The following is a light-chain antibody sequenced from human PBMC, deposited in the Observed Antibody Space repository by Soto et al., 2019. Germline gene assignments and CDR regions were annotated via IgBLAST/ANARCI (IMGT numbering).Light chain of an antibody. CDR2: DAS. J-gene: IGKJ1*01. CDR3: QQYVNYPWT. CDR1: HDIRKY. Sequence: DIQMTQSPSSLSASVGDRVTITCQASHDIRKYLNWYQQKPGKAPRLLIYDASNMETGVPSRFTGSGSGTDFTFTISSLQPEDIATYYCQQYVNYPWTFGPGTKVDIK. V-gene: IGKV1-33*01.